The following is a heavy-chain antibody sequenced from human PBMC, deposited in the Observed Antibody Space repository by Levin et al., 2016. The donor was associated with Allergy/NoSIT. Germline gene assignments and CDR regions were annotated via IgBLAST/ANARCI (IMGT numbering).Heavy chain of an antibody. Sequence: SETLSLTCSVSGGSISSYYCSWIRQPPGKGLEWIGYIYNSGRTNYNPSLRSRVTISGDTSKNQFSLKLSSVTAADTAIYYCATYSSSGGAFDYWGQGTLVTVSS. V-gene: IGHV4-59*08. CDR3: ATYSSSGGAFDY. CDR1: GGSISSYY. CDR2: IYNSGRT. D-gene: IGHD6-6*01. J-gene: IGHJ4*02.